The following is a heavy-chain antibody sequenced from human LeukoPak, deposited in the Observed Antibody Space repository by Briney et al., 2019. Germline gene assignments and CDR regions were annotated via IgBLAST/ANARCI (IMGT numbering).Heavy chain of an antibody. CDR2: ISGSGGST. CDR3: AKDEYGGNSEYFDY. Sequence: GGSLRLSCAASGFTFSSYAMSWVRQAPGKGLEWVSAISGSGGSTYYADSVKGRFAISRDNSKNTLYLQMNSLRAEDTAVYYCAKDEYGGNSEYFDYWGQGTLVTVSS. V-gene: IGHV3-23*01. D-gene: IGHD4-23*01. J-gene: IGHJ4*02. CDR1: GFTFSSYA.